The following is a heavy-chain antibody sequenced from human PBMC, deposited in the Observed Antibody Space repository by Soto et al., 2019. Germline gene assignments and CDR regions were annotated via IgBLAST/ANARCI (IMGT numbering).Heavy chain of an antibody. D-gene: IGHD4-4*01. J-gene: IGHJ6*04. CDR1: GGSIRSGGYY. Sequence: QVQLQESGPGLVKPSQTLSLTCTVSGGSIRSGGYYWSWIRQHPGKGLEWSAYIYYSGSTYYNPALKTRVTRTVDTTKNQYSLKLSSVTAADTAVYNCARRREIYSKGYYGIDVWSKGTTVTVSS. V-gene: IGHV4-31*03. CDR3: ARRREIYSKGYYGIDV. CDR2: IYYSGST.